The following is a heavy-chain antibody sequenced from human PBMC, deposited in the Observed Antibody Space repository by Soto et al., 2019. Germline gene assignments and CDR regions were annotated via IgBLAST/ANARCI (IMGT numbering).Heavy chain of an antibody. CDR3: ARAHPFN. CDR1: GFTFSGFW. CDR2: IKQDATER. Sequence: EVQLVESGGGLVQPGGSLRLSCAASGFTFSGFWMSWVRQAPGKGLQWVANIKQDATERYYVDSVRGRFTISRDNARNSVFLQMNSLTVEDTAVYYCARAHPFNWGQGTLVTVSS. V-gene: IGHV3-7*05. J-gene: IGHJ1*01.